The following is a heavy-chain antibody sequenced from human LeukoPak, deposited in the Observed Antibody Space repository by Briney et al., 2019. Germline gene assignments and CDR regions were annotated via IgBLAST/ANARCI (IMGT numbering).Heavy chain of an antibody. CDR3: ANRRNYASDY. Sequence: PGGSLRLSCSASGFTLSSYVMSWVRQAQGKGLEAVSTLTNRGGTTYYADSVKGRFTISRDNSKNALYLQMNSLTDEDTAIYYCANRRNYASDYWGQGTLVTVSS. J-gene: IGHJ4*02. D-gene: IGHD1-14*01. CDR2: LTNRGGTT. V-gene: IGHV3-23*01. CDR1: GFTLSSYV.